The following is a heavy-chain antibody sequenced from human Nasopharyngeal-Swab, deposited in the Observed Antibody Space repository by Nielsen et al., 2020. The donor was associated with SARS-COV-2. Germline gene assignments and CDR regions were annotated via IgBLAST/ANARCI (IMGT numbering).Heavy chain of an antibody. J-gene: IGHJ4*02. CDR2: IKQEGSEK. Sequence: GGSLRLSCAASGFTFSSYWMSWVRQAPGKGLEWVANIKQEGSEKYYVDSVKGRFTISRDNAKNSLYLQMNSLRAEDTAVYYCARDLSDPFVGPFDYWGQGTLVTVSS. CDR3: ARDLSDPFVGPFDY. V-gene: IGHV3-7*03. CDR1: GFTFSSYW. D-gene: IGHD3-3*01.